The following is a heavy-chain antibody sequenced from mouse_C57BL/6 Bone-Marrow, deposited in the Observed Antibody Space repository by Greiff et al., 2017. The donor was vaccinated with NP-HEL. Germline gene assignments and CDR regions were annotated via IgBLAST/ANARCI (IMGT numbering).Heavy chain of an antibody. D-gene: IGHD2-4*01. CDR3: ARPYDYSWFAY. CDR2: ISSGSSTL. Sequence: DVHLVESGGGLVKPGGSLKLSCAASGFTFSDYGMHWVRQAPEKGLEWVAYISSGSSTLYYADTVKGRFTISRDNAKNTLFLQMTSLRSEDTAMYYCARPYDYSWFAYWGQGTLVTVSA. CDR1: GFTFSDYG. J-gene: IGHJ3*01. V-gene: IGHV5-17*01.